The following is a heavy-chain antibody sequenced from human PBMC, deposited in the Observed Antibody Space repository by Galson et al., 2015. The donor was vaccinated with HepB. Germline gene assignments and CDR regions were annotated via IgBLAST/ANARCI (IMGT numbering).Heavy chain of an antibody. V-gene: IGHV3-9*01. Sequence: SLRLFCAASGFTFDDYHMNWVRQAPGKGLEWVSGISWNSGSIGYAESVKGRFTISRDNAKNSLCLQMNSLRAEDTALYYGAKGIIDNWGAFDIWGQGTLVTVSS. D-gene: IGHD1-1*01. J-gene: IGHJ3*02. CDR3: AKGIIDNWGAFDI. CDR1: GFTFDDYH. CDR2: ISWNSGSI.